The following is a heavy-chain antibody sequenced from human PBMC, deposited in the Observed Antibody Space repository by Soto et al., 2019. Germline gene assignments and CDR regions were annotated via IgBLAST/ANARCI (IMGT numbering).Heavy chain of an antibody. CDR2: IAVGSGNT. J-gene: IGHJ3*02. D-gene: IGHD2-21*02. V-gene: IGHV1-58*01. CDR3: AAVAYCGGDCYSNAFDI. CDR1: GFTFTSSA. Sequence: ASVKVSCKASGFTFTSSAVQWVRQARGQRLEWIGWIAVGSGNTNYAQKFQERVTITRDMSTSTAYMELSSLRSEDTAVYYCAAVAYCGGDCYSNAFDIWGQGTMVTLSS.